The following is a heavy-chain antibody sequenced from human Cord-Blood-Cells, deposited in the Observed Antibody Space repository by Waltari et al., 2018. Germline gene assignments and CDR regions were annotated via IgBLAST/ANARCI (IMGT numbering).Heavy chain of an antibody. D-gene: IGHD6-13*01. J-gene: IGHJ4*02. CDR3: ARAIGGIAAAGTRYYFDY. CDR2: TYYRAKWYN. CDR1: GDSVSSNSPA. Sequence: QVQLQQSGPGLVKPSQTLSLTCAISGDSVSSNSPAWNWIRQSPSRGLEWLGRTYYRAKWYNDYAVSVKSRITINPDTSKNQFSLQLNSVTPEDTAVYYCARAIGGIAAAGTRYYFDYWGQGTLVTVSS. V-gene: IGHV6-1*01.